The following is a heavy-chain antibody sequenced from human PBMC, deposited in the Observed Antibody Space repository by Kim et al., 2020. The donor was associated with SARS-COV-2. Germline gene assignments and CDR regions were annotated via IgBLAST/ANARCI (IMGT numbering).Heavy chain of an antibody. CDR3: AKAFFYGPGSDYKAFDV. D-gene: IGHD3-10*01. Sequence: GGSLRLSCAASGFTFSNYAMSWVRQAPGKGLEWVSGIIAGGGRTFYADSVKGRFTISRDNSKNTLYLQMDSRRADDTAVYYCAKAFFYGPGSDYKAFDVWGQGTMVSVSS. CDR2: IIAGGGRT. V-gene: IGHV3-23*01. J-gene: IGHJ3*01. CDR1: GFTFSNYA.